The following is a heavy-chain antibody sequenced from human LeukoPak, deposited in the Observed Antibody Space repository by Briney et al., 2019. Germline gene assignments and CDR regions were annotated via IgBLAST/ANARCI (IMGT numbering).Heavy chain of an antibody. V-gene: IGHV3-48*04. CDR2: ISGSSSTI. J-gene: IGHJ6*02. CDR3: ARGSHYYGSGSYYSGMDV. Sequence: PGGSLRLSCAASGFTFSSYSMNWVRQAPGKGLEWVSYISGSSSTIYYADSVKGRFTISRDNARNSLYLQMNSLRAEDTAVYYCARGSHYYGSGSYYSGMDVWGQGTTVTVSS. D-gene: IGHD3-10*01. CDR1: GFTFSSYS.